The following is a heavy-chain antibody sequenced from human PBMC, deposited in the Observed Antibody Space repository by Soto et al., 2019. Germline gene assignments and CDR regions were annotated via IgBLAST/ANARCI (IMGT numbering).Heavy chain of an antibody. Sequence: SETLSLTCTVSGGSISSSSYYWGWIRQPPGKGLEWIGSIYYSGSTYYNPSLKSRVTISVDTSKNQFSLKLSSVTAADTAVYYCARLVASGYSGWFDPWGQGTLVTVSS. V-gene: IGHV4-39*01. CDR3: ARLVASGYSGWFDP. CDR1: GGSISSSSYY. D-gene: IGHD3-22*01. J-gene: IGHJ5*02. CDR2: IYYSGST.